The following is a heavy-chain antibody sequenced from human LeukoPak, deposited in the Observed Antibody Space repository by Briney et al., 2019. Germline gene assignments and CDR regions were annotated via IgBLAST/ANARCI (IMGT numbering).Heavy chain of an antibody. CDR3: ASSPSTYSGGPLGWFDP. V-gene: IGHV1-18*01. D-gene: IGHD1-26*01. CDR1: GYTFTSYG. Sequence: ASVKVSCKASGYTFTSYGISWVRQAPGQGLEWMGWISAYNGNTNYAQKLQGRVTMTADTSTSTAYMELRSLRSDDTAVYYCASSPSTYSGGPLGWFDPWGQGTLVTVSS. J-gene: IGHJ5*02. CDR2: ISAYNGNT.